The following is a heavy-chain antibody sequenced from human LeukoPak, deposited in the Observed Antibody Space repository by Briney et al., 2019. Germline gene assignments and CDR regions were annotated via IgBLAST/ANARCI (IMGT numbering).Heavy chain of an antibody. CDR2: ISSSGSYI. V-gene: IGHV3-21*01. Sequence: GGSLRLSCGASGSTFSRYSMNWVRQAPGKGLEWVSSISSSGSYIYYADSVKGRFTISGDNAKNSLYLQMNSLRAEDTAVYYCASRNQYCGGDCFWAFDIWGQGTMVTVSS. CDR1: GSTFSRYS. J-gene: IGHJ3*02. D-gene: IGHD2-21*02. CDR3: ASRNQYCGGDCFWAFDI.